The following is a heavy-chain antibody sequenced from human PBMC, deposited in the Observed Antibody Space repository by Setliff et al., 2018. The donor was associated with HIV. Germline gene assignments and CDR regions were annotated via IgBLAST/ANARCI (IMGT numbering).Heavy chain of an antibody. D-gene: IGHD3-3*01. CDR3: ARGYYNFWSGYYDSRFPNPIDAFDI. CDR2: IIPIFGTA. Sequence: ASVKVSCKASGGTFSSYAISWVRQAPGQGLEWMGGIIPIFGTANYAQKFQGRVTITTDESTSTAYMELRSLRSDDTAVYYCARGYYNFWSGYYDSRFPNPIDAFDIWGQGTMVTV. J-gene: IGHJ3*02. V-gene: IGHV1-69*05. CDR1: GGTFSSYA.